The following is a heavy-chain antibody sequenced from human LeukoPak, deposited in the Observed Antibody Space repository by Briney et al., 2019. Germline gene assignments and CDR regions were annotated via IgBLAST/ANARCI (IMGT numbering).Heavy chain of an antibody. J-gene: IGHJ4*02. CDR2: IIPIFGTA. D-gene: IGHD1-1*01. CDR3: ARVGPTGTDDY. CDR1: GGTSSSYA. Sequence: ASVKVSCKASGGTSSSYAISGVRQAPGQGLEGMGGIIPIFGTANYAQKFQGRVTIPTDESTSTAYMELSSLRSEDTAVYYCARVGPTGTDDYWGQGTLVTVSS. V-gene: IGHV1-69*05.